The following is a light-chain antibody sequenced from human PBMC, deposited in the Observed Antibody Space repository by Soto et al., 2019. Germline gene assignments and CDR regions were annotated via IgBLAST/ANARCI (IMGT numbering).Light chain of an antibody. CDR3: QQYDNLPPRLT. CDR2: DAS. CDR1: QDISNY. Sequence: DIQMTQSPSSLSASVGDRVTITCQASQDISNYLNWYQQKPGKAPKLLIYDASNLETGGPSRFSGSGSGTDFTFTISSLQPEDIATYYCQQYDNLPPRLTFGGGTKVDIK. J-gene: IGKJ4*01. V-gene: IGKV1-33*01.